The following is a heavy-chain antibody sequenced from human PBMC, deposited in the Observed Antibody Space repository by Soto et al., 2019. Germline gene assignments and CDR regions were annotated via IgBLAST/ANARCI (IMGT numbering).Heavy chain of an antibody. D-gene: IGHD2-2*01. CDR1: GGSISSSNW. V-gene: IGHV4-4*02. CDR3: ASGGKYCSSTSCYPEGWFDP. Sequence: SETLSLTCAVSGGSISSSNWWSWVRQPPGKGLEWIGEIYHSGSTNYNPSLKSRVTISVDKSKNQFSLKLSSVTAADTAVYYCASGGKYCSSTSCYPEGWFDPWGQATLVTVS. J-gene: IGHJ5*02. CDR2: IYHSGST.